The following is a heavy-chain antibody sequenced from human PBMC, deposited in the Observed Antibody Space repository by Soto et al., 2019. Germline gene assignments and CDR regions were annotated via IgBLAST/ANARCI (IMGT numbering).Heavy chain of an antibody. Sequence: EASVKVSCKASGCTFTSYDINWVRQATGQGLEWMGWMNPNSGNTGSAQRFQGRLTMTRNTSINTAYMELTSLISEDAAVYFCARVHTVTTYFDVWGRGTLVTVS. D-gene: IGHD4-17*01. CDR2: MNPNSGNT. V-gene: IGHV1-8*01. CDR3: ARVHTVTTYFDV. J-gene: IGHJ2*01. CDR1: GCTFTSYD.